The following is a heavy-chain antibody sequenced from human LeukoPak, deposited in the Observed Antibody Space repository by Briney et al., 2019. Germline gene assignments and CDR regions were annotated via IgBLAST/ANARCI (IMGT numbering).Heavy chain of an antibody. Sequence: GRSLRLSCAASGFSISGYAMSWVRQAPGKGLEWVSGISGSGGSTDYADSVKGRFIISRDNSKNRLFLQMNSLRAGDTAVYYCAKEWMRLSLWGQGTMVTVSS. J-gene: IGHJ4*02. CDR2: ISGSGGST. D-gene: IGHD5-18*01. V-gene: IGHV3-23*01. CDR3: AKEWMRLSL. CDR1: GFSISGYA.